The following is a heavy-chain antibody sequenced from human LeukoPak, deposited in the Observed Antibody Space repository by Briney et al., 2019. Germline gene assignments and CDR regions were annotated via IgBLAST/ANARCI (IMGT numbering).Heavy chain of an antibody. V-gene: IGHV3-43D*03. CDR1: GFTFDDYA. CDR2: ISWDGGST. J-gene: IGHJ3*02. D-gene: IGHD3-22*01. CDR3: AGHYDSSGYRVDVFDI. Sequence: GGSLRLSCAASGFTFDDYAMHWVRQAPGKGLEWVSLISWDGGSTYYADSVKGRFTISRDNAKNSLYLQMNSLRAEDTAVYFCAGHYDSSGYRVDVFDIWGQGTMVTVSS.